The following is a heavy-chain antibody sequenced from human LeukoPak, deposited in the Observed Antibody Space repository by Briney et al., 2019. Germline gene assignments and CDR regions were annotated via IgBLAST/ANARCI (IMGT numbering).Heavy chain of an antibody. J-gene: IGHJ4*02. V-gene: IGHV4-4*07. CDR2: IYTSGST. CDR1: GGSTSSYY. CDR3: ARETATVTTNFDY. Sequence: SSQTLSLTCTVSGGSTSSYYWSWIRQPAGKGLEWIGRIYTSGSTNYNPSLKSRVTMSVDTSKNQFSLNLSSVTAADTAVYYCARETATVTTNFDYWGQGTLVTVSS. D-gene: IGHD4-11*01.